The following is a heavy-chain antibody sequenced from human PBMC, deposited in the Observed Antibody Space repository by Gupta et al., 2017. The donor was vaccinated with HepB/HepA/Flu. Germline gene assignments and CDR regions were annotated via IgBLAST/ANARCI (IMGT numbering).Heavy chain of an antibody. CDR2: ISDDGSNQ. D-gene: IGHD3-22*01. V-gene: IGHV3-30*18. Sequence: QVQLVESGGGVVQPGRSLRLSCAASGFTFSTYGIHWVRQAPGKGLEWVAVISDDGSNQYYADSVKGRFTISRDNSKNTLYLRMNSLRAEDTAVYYCAKDIGYYYDSSGYIRTIYYYYGMDVWGQGTTVTVSS. CDR1: GFTFSTYG. J-gene: IGHJ6*02. CDR3: AKDIGYYYDSSGYIRTIYYYYGMDV.